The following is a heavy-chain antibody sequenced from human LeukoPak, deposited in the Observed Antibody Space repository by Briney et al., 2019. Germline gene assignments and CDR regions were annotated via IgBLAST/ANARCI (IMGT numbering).Heavy chain of an antibody. D-gene: IGHD4-17*01. CDR1: GGSLSCYY. CDR3: ARPMTTVTADYYYYGMDV. CDR2: MYASRST. J-gene: IGHJ6*02. V-gene: IGHV4-4*07. Sequence: SETLSLTCTVSGGSLSCYYWSWIRQPAGKGVEWIGRMYASRSTNYNPSRKSRVTMSVDTSKNQFSLKLSSVTAADTAVYYCARPMTTVTADYYYYGMDVWGQGTTVTVSS.